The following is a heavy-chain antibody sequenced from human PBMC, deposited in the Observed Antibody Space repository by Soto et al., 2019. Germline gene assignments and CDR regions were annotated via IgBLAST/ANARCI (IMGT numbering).Heavy chain of an antibody. CDR3: EGPPC. Sequence: GGSLRLSCAASGFTFSSYWVNWVRQAPGKGLEWVANIKEDGSETYYVDSVKGRFTISRDNAKNSLYLQMNSLRAEDTAIYYCEGPPCWGQGTLVTVSS. CDR1: GFTFSSYW. V-gene: IGHV3-7*01. J-gene: IGHJ4*02. CDR2: IKEDGSET.